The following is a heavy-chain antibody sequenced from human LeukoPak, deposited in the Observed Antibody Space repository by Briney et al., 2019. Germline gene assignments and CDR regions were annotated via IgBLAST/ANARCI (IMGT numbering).Heavy chain of an antibody. CDR2: LRGDGET. CDR3: ARASWVSSADAVR. V-gene: IGHV3-23*01. CDR1: GLSFTSFA. D-gene: IGHD3-16*01. J-gene: IGHJ4*02. Sequence: GGSLRLSCAASGLSFTSFAMSWVRQAPARGPEWVSSLRGDGETFYADSVRGRFTLSRDNSRNTVYLQLNNLRVEDTAIYYCARASWVSSADAVRWGQGTQVTVSS.